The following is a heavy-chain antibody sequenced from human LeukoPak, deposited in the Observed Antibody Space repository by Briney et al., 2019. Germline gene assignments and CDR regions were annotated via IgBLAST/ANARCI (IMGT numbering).Heavy chain of an antibody. J-gene: IGHJ4*02. Sequence: SETLSLTCTVSGGSVSSNIYYWNWIRQPPGKGLEWIGYIYYSGSTKYNPSLKSRVTISVDTSKNQFSLKLSSVTAADTAVYYCARHLSGSGTYYAETFDYWGQGTLVTVSS. CDR3: ARHLSGSGTYYAETFDY. CDR2: IYYSGST. CDR1: GGSVSSNIYY. D-gene: IGHD3-10*01. V-gene: IGHV4-61*01.